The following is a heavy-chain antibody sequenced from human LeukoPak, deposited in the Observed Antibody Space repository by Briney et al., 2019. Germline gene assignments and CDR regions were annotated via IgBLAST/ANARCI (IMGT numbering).Heavy chain of an antibody. J-gene: IGHJ4*02. CDR3: AIIAAAGDLDY. CDR1: GFTFSSYG. D-gene: IGHD6-13*01. V-gene: IGHV3-30*03. CDR2: ISYDGSNK. Sequence: GGSLRLSCAASGFTFSSYGMHWVRQAPGKGLEWVAVISYDGSNKYYADSVKGRFTISRDNSKNTLYLQMNSLRAKDTAVYYCAIIAAAGDLDYWGQGTLVTVSS.